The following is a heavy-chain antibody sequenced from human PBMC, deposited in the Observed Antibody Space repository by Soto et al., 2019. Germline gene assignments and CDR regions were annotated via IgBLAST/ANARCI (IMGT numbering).Heavy chain of an antibody. CDR1: GGSISTSSYF. J-gene: IGHJ4*02. D-gene: IGHD3-22*01. Sequence: QLQLQESGPGLVKPSETLSLTCTVSGGSISTSSYFWGWICQPPGKGLEWIGSIYYSGSTYYNPSLKSRVTISVDTSKNQFSLKLSSVTAADTAVYYCARDYDSSGDYWGQGTLVTVSS. V-gene: IGHV4-39*01. CDR2: IYYSGST. CDR3: ARDYDSSGDY.